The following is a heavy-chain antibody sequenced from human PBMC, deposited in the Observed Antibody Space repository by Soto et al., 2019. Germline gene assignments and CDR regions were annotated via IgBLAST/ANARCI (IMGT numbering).Heavy chain of an antibody. CDR1: GDTFSSYA. J-gene: IGHJ4*02. CDR2: FIPIFGTA. D-gene: IGHD2-21*02. V-gene: IGHV1-69*01. CDR3: ATAYCGRDCYLI. Sequence: QVQLVQSGAEVKKPGSSVKVSCKASGDTFSSYAISWVRQAPGQGLEWLGGFIPIFGTANYAQKFQGRVTITADESTSTAYMELSSLRSEDTAVYYCATAYCGRDCYLIWGQGTLVTVSS.